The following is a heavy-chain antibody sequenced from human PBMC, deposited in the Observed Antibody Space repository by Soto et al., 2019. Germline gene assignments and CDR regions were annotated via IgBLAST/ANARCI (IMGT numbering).Heavy chain of an antibody. Sequence: QVQLVQSGAEVKKPGASVKVSCKASGYTFTSYGISWVRQAPGQGLEWMGWISAYSGTTNYARNLQGRVTMTTDTSTSTAYMELRSLRSDDTGVYYCARTLWFGELPSHFAYWGQGTLVTVSS. J-gene: IGHJ4*02. D-gene: IGHD3-10*01. CDR2: ISAYSGTT. CDR1: GYTFTSYG. V-gene: IGHV1-18*01. CDR3: ARTLWFGELPSHFAY.